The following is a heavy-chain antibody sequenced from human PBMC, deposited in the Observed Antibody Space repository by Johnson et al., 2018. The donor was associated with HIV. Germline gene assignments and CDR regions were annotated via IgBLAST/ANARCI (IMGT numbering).Heavy chain of an antibody. CDR3: ARDGGSYGGAFDI. V-gene: IGHV3-9*01. D-gene: IGHD1-26*01. CDR1: GFTFSNFA. CDR2: ISWNSGII. J-gene: IGHJ3*02. Sequence: VQLVESGGGLVQPGGSLRLSCAASGFTFSNFAMNWVRQAPGKGLEWVSGISWNSGIIDFADSVKGRFTISRDNAKNSLYLQRNSLRVEDTAVYYCARDGGSYGGAFDIWGQGTMVTVSS.